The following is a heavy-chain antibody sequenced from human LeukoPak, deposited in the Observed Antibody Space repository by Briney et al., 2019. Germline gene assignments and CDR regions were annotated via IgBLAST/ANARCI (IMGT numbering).Heavy chain of an antibody. CDR1: GVPFNNYW. Sequence: GGSLRLSCAASGVPFNNYWMHWGRQAPGKGLVWVSSINTDGRTTRYAASVQGRFTISRDNPKNTLSLQMNSLRDDDTAVYYCARAGASGWYAAGWFDPWGQGTLVTVSS. J-gene: IGHJ5*02. CDR3: ARAGASGWYAAGWFDP. V-gene: IGHV3-74*01. D-gene: IGHD6-19*01. CDR2: INTDGRTT.